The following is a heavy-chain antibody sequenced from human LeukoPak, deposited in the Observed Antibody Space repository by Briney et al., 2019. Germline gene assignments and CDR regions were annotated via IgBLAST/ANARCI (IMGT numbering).Heavy chain of an antibody. D-gene: IGHD3-9*01. CDR3: ARVGDLLTGYYRRLWYFDN. CDR1: GYTFTSYY. J-gene: IGHJ4*02. CDR2: INPSGGGT. Sequence: ASVKVSCKASGYTFTSYYMHWVRQAPGQGLDWMGIINPSGGGTSYAQKFQGRISMTRDTSTSTVYMELSSLRSGDTAVYFCARVGDLLTGYYRRLWYFDNWGQGTLVTVSS. V-gene: IGHV1-46*01.